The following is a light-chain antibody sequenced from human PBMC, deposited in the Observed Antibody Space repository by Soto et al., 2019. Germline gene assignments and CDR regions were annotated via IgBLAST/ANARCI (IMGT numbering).Light chain of an antibody. Sequence: QSVLTQPASVSGSPGQSITISCTGTSSDVGSYNLVSWYQQHPGKAPKLMIYEVSKRPSGVSNRFSGSKSGNTTSLTISGLQAEDEADYYCCSSAGSSTSLVVFGTGTKLTVL. CDR3: CSSAGSSTSLVV. CDR2: EVS. V-gene: IGLV2-23*02. CDR1: SSDVGSYNL. J-gene: IGLJ1*01.